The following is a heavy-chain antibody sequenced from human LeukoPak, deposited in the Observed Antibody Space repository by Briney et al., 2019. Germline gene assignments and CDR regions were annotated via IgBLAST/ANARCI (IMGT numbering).Heavy chain of an antibody. Sequence: KTSQTLSLTCTVSGGSISSGGYYWSWIRQHPGKGLEWIGYIYYSGSTYYNPSLKSRVTISVDTSKNQFSLKLSSVTAADTAVYYCAREVVGATYYFDYWGQGTLVTVSS. D-gene: IGHD1-26*01. J-gene: IGHJ4*02. V-gene: IGHV4-31*03. CDR3: AREVVGATYYFDY. CDR1: GGSISSGGYY. CDR2: IYYSGST.